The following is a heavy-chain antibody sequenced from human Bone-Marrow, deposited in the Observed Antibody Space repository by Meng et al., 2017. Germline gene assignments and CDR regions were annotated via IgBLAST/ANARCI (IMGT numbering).Heavy chain of an antibody. CDR1: GFTFNNAW. CDR2: ISYHGNNK. D-gene: IGHD2-2*01. J-gene: IGHJ4*02. V-gene: IGHV3-30-3*01. Sequence: VQLLESGGGLVKPGGSLRLSCAASGFTFNNAWMSWVRQAPGKGLEWVTVISYHGNNKYYADSVKGRFTISRDESKNTLYLQMNSLRAEDTAVYYCATSERRTLFFDNWGQGTLVTVSS. CDR3: ATSERRTLFFDN.